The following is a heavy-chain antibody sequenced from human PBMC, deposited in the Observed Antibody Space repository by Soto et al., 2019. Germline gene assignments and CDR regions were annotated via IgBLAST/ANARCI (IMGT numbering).Heavy chain of an antibody. CDR1: GYIFSDFW. V-gene: IGHV3-7*05. D-gene: IGHD6-19*01. J-gene: IGHJ6*02. CDR2: IKGDERER. Sequence: EVHLVESGGGLVQPGGSLRLSCAASGYIFSDFWMAWVRQGPGKGLEWVANIKGDERERYYEDSVRGRFTISRDNAKKSLYLQMNSLGVEETAVYYCARVTGSGWHGQDVRGMDVWGQGTTVTVSS. CDR3: ARVTGSGWHGQDVRGMDV.